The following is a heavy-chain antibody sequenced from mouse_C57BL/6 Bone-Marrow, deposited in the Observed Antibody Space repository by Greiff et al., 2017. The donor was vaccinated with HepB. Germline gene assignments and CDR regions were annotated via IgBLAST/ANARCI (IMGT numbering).Heavy chain of an antibody. Sequence: QVQLQQSGPELVKPGASVKISCKASGYTFTDYYINWVKQRPGQGLEWIGWIFPGSGSTYYNEKFKGKATLTVDKSSSTAYMLLSSLTSEDSAVYFCARKLYYGSSRYYFDYWGQGTTLTVSS. D-gene: IGHD1-1*01. CDR1: GYTFTDYY. CDR3: ARKLYYGSSRYYFDY. CDR2: IFPGSGST. V-gene: IGHV1-75*01. J-gene: IGHJ2*01.